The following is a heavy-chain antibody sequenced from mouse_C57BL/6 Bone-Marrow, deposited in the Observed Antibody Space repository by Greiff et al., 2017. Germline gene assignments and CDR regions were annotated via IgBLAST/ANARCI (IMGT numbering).Heavy chain of an antibody. CDR3: AKSPSDYYGRYFDV. Sequence: QVQLKQSGPGLVQPSQSLSITCTVSGFSLTSYGVHWVRQSPGKGLEWLGVIWRGGSTDFNAAFMSRLSSTKDNSKSQVFFKMNSLQADDTAIYYCAKSPSDYYGRYFDVWGTGTTVTVYS. D-gene: IGHD1-1*01. V-gene: IGHV2-5*01. CDR1: GFSLTSYG. J-gene: IGHJ1*03. CDR2: IWRGGST.